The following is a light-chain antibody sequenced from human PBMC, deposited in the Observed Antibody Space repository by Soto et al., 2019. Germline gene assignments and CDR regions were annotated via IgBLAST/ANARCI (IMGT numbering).Light chain of an antibody. CDR1: QRISSY. J-gene: IGKJ1*01. V-gene: IGKV1-5*01. CDR3: QQYNSYSWT. CDR2: GAS. Sequence: DIQMTQSPSSLSASVGDRVTITCRASQRISSYLNWYQQTPGKAPKLLMYGASSLQSGVPSRFSGRGSGTEFTLTISSLQPDDFATYYCQQYNSYSWTFGQGTKVDIK.